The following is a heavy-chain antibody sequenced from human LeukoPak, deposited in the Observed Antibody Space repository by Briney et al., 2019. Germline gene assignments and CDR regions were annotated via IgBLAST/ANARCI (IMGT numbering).Heavy chain of an antibody. Sequence: TSETLSLSCTVSGGSISSSSYYWGWIRQPPGKGLEWIGSIYYDGSTYYNPSLKSRVTISVDTSKNQFSLKLSSVTAADTAVYYCAREAAVAGNFDYWGQGTLVTVSS. CDR3: AREAAVAGNFDY. D-gene: IGHD6-19*01. CDR1: GGSISSSSYY. CDR2: IYYDGST. J-gene: IGHJ4*02. V-gene: IGHV4-39*02.